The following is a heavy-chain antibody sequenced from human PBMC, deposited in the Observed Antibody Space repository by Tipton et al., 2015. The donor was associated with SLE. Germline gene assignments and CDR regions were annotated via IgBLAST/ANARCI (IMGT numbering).Heavy chain of an antibody. D-gene: IGHD1-14*01. CDR3: ARSGVGGWYSDL. Sequence: SLRLSCATSGFTVSSNYMSWVRQAPGKGLEWVSVIYSGGSTHYADSVKGRFTISRHNSKNTLYLQMNSLRAEDTAVYYCARSGVGGWYSDLGGRGSLVTVCS. CDR2: IYSGGST. CDR1: GFTVSSNY. J-gene: IGHJ2*01. V-gene: IGHV3-53*04.